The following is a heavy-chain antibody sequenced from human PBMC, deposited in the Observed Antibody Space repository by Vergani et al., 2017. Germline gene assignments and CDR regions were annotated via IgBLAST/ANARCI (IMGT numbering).Heavy chain of an antibody. D-gene: IGHD4-23*01. CDR2: IYYSGST. Sequence: QLQLQESGPGLVKPSETLSLTCTVSGGSISSSSYYWGWIRQPPGKGLEWIGYIYYSGSTYYNPSLKSRVTISVDTSKNQFSLKLSSVTAADTAVYYCARGKIYGGNSDFDYWGQGTLVTVSS. V-gene: IGHV4-30-4*08. J-gene: IGHJ4*02. CDR3: ARGKIYGGNSDFDY. CDR1: GGSISSSSYY.